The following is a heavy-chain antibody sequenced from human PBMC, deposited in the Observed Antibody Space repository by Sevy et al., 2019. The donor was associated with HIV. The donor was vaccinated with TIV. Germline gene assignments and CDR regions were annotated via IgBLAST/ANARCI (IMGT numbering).Heavy chain of an antibody. CDR2: ISSSSSYI. Sequence: GGSLRLSCAASGFTFSSYSMNWVRQAPGKGLEWVSSISSSSSYIYYADSVKGRFTISRDNAKNSLYLQMNSLRAEDTAVYYWARGRNDGKRSNSDAFDIWGQGTMVTVSS. CDR3: ARGRNDGKRSNSDAFDI. V-gene: IGHV3-21*01. CDR1: GFTFSSYS. D-gene: IGHD1-1*01. J-gene: IGHJ3*02.